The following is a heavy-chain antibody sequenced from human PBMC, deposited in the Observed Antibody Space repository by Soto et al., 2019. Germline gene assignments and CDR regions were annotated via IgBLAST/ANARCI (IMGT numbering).Heavy chain of an antibody. D-gene: IGHD6-19*01. V-gene: IGHV5-51*01. J-gene: IGHJ6*02. CDR2: IYPGDSDT. CDR1: GYSFTSYW. Sequence: GESLKISCKGSGYSFTSYWIGWVRQMPGKGLEWMGIIYPGDSDTRYSPSFQGQVPISADKSISTAYLQWSSLKASDTAMYYYARLRHWLVNDYYDGMDVWGQGTTVTVSS. CDR3: ARLRHWLVNDYYDGMDV.